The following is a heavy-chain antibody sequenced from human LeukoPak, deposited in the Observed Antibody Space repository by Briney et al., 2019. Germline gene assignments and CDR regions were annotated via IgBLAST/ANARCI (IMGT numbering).Heavy chain of an antibody. V-gene: IGHV3-49*04. Sequence: GGSLRLSCTVSGFTVSSNSMSWVRQAPGKGLEWVSFIQSKTYGEGTMYAASVRGRFTISRDDSRSTAYLQMNSLKTEDTAVYYCTASDHLYCSSSSCHFDYWGQGTLATVAS. CDR3: TASDHLYCSSSSCHFDY. D-gene: IGHD2-15*01. CDR1: GFTVSSNS. CDR2: IQSKTYGEGT. J-gene: IGHJ4*02.